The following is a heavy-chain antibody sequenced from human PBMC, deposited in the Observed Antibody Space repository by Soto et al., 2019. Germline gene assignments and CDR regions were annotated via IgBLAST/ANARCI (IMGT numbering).Heavy chain of an antibody. V-gene: IGHV3-20*01. Sequence: GGSLRLSCAASGFTFDDYGMSWVRQAPGKGLEWVSGINWNGGSTGYADSVKGRFNISRDNAKNSLFLQMNSLRAEDTALYHCARRSRDSSSPLNYYYYYYMDVWGKGTTVTVSS. CDR1: GFTFDDYG. J-gene: IGHJ6*03. CDR3: ARRSRDSSSPLNYYYYYYMDV. D-gene: IGHD6-6*01. CDR2: INWNGGST.